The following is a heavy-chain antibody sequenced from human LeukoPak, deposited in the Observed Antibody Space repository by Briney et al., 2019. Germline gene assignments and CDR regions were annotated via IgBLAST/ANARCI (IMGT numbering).Heavy chain of an antibody. CDR1: GGTFSSYA. Sequence: SGKVSCKASGGTFSSYAIGWVRQAAGQWLEWMGGTIPIFGTANYAQKFQGRVTITADESTSTAYMELSSLRSEDTAVYYCARVRMGATLNYYYYGMDVWGQGTTVTVSS. CDR2: TIPIFGTA. D-gene: IGHD1-26*01. V-gene: IGHV1-69*01. CDR3: ARVRMGATLNYYYYGMDV. J-gene: IGHJ6*02.